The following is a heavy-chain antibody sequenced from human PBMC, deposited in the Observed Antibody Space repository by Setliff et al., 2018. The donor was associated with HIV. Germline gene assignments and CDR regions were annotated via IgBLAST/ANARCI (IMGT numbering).Heavy chain of an antibody. CDR1: GGSFSGHY. J-gene: IGHJ4*02. CDR3: ATSNSWSCRLNY. V-gene: IGHV4-34*01. Sequence: PSETLSLTCAVYGGSFSGHYWSWVRQVPGKGLEWIAEMSHSGGANYNPSLKSRVSISVDTSKRQFSLKMTSVTAADTAIYYCATSNSWSCRLNYWGQGTGVTVSS. CDR2: MSHSGGA. D-gene: IGHD1-26*01.